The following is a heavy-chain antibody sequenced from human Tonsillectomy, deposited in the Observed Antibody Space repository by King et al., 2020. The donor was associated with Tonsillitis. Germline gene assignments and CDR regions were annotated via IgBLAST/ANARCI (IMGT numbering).Heavy chain of an antibody. V-gene: IGHV3-23*04. Sequence: VQLVESGGGLVQPAGSLRLSCAASGFTFSSYAMSWVRQAPGKGLEWVSAISGIGGSTYYADSVKGRFTISRDNSKNTLYLQMNSLRAEDTAVYYCAKGGCSSTSCYYDCDYWGQGTLVTVSS. CDR3: AKGGCSSTSCYYDCDY. J-gene: IGHJ4*02. D-gene: IGHD2-2*01. CDR1: GFTFSSYA. CDR2: ISGIGGST.